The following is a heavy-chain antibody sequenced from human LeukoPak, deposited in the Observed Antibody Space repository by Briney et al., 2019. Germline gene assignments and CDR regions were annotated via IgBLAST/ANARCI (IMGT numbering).Heavy chain of an antibody. CDR3: AKTQGYYDA. D-gene: IGHD2-15*01. J-gene: IGHJ5*02. V-gene: IGHV3-23*01. CDR1: GFTFSNYA. CDR2: IYGSDDKT. Sequence: TGGSPRLSCVASGFTFSNYAMSWVRQAPGEGLELVSGIYGSDDKTVYGDAVKGRFTISRDNSKNTLYLQMNSLRADDTAVYYCAKTQGYYDAWGQGALVTVSS.